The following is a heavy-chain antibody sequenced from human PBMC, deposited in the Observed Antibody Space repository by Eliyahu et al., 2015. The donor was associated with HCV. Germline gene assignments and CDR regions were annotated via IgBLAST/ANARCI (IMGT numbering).Heavy chain of an antibody. V-gene: IGHV3-7*01. CDR1: GFTFSASW. Sequence: EVHLVESGGGLVXPGGSLXLSCAAXGFTFSASWXSWVRQAPGKGXEWVANIKEDGSEKIYVDSVRGRFTISRDNAKNSLYLQMNSLRVEDTAVYYCARAPRDFWGQGTLVTVPS. CDR2: IKEDGSEK. J-gene: IGHJ4*02. CDR3: ARAPRDF.